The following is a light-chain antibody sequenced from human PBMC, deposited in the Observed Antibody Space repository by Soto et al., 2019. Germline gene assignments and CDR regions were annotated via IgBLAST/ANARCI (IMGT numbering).Light chain of an antibody. CDR3: CSYTGSSYV. CDR2: DVN. Sequence: QSALTQPRSLSGSPGQSVTISCTGTSIDVGGYNYVSWYQQHPGKAPKLMIYDVNKRPSGVPDRFSGSKSGNTASLTISGLQAEDEADYYCCSYTGSSYVFGTGTKVTVL. CDR1: SIDVGGYNY. J-gene: IGLJ1*01. V-gene: IGLV2-11*01.